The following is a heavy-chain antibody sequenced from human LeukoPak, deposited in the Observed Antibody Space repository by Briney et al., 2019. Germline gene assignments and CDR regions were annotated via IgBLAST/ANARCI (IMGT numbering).Heavy chain of an antibody. J-gene: IGHJ4*02. Sequence: PPGGSLRLSCAASAFSLNAYNMNWVRQAPGKGLECVSIITGGGNIIYYAGSVKGRLTISRDNSKNTVYLQMNSLRAEDTTVYYCATAPYCNGGSCYSGDLYFDYWGQGTLVTVSS. CDR1: AFSLNAYN. CDR3: ATAPYCNGGSCYSGDLYFDY. V-gene: IGHV3-23*01. CDR2: ITGGGNII. D-gene: IGHD2-15*01.